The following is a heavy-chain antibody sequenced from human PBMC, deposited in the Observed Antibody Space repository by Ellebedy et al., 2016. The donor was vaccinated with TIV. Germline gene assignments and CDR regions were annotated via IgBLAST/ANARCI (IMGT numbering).Heavy chain of an antibody. D-gene: IGHD1-26*01. CDR3: ASGDGVV. CDR1: GFTLNSDA. V-gene: IGHV3-30-3*01. J-gene: IGHJ4*02. CDR2: ISYDGSSK. Sequence: PGGSLRLSCAASGFTLNSDAMHWVLQPPGRGMAWVAVISYDGSSKYYADYVKGGFTISRDNARNSLYLQITSLSDEDTAVYYCASGDGVVWGQGTLVTVSS.